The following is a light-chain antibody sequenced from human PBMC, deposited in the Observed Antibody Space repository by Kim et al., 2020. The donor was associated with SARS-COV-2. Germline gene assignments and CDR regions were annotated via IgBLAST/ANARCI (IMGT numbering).Light chain of an antibody. CDR2: DAS. J-gene: IGKJ2*01. V-gene: IGKV3-11*01. Sequence: EIVLTQSPATLSLSPGERATLSCRASQSVSSYLAWYQQKPGQAPRLLIYDASNRATGIPARFSGSGSGTDFTLTISSLEPEDFAVYYCQQRSKFTFGQGTKLEI. CDR3: QQRSKFT. CDR1: QSVSSY.